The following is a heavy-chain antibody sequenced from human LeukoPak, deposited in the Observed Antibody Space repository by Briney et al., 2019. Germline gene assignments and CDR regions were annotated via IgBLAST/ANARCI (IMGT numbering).Heavy chain of an antibody. D-gene: IGHD4-17*01. CDR3: ARPSYGSVDY. CDR1: GLTVSRY. CDR2: IYSGGSI. J-gene: IGHJ4*02. V-gene: IGHV3-66*04. Sequence: PGGSLRLSCAVSGLTVSRYMSWVRQAPGKGLEWVSVIYSGGSIYYADSVKGRFTISRDKSKNTLYLQMNSLRAEDTAVYYCARPSYGSVDYWGQGTLVTVSS.